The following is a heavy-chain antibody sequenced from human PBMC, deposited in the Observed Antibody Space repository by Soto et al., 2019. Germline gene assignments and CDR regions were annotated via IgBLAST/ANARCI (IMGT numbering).Heavy chain of an antibody. J-gene: IGHJ4*02. CDR3: VRDLVTTIGDFDY. D-gene: IGHD5-12*01. V-gene: IGHV1-2*02. CDR2: INPNSGAT. Sequence: ASVKVSCKPSGYTFTGYYIHWVRQAPGQGLEWMGWINPNSGATNYAQKFQGRVIMTSDTSMSTAYVELARLRSDDTAVYYCVRDLVTTIGDFDYWGQGTLVTVSS. CDR1: GYTFTGYY.